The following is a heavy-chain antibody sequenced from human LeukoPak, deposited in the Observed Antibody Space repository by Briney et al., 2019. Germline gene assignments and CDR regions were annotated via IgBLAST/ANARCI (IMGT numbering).Heavy chain of an antibody. D-gene: IGHD5-18*01. J-gene: IGHJ5*02. V-gene: IGHV4-59*12. CDR2: IYYSGST. Sequence: PSETLSLTCTVSGGSISSYYWSWIRQPPGKGLEWIGYIYYSGSTNYNPSLKSRVTISVDTSKNQFSLKLSSVTAADTAVYYCAAPSSYGYNWFDPWGQGTLVTVSS. CDR3: AAPSSYGYNWFDP. CDR1: GGSISSYY.